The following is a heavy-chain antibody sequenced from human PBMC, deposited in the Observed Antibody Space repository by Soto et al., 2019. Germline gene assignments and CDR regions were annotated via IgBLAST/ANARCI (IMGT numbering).Heavy chain of an antibody. J-gene: IGHJ4*02. V-gene: IGHV3-30-3*01. D-gene: IGHD1-26*01. CDR1: GFTFSSYA. Sequence: AGGSLRLSCAASGFTFSSYAMHWVRQAPGKGLEWVAVISYDGSNKYYADSVKGRFTISRDNSKNTLYLQMNSLRAEDTAVYYCARAQGARDYYFDYWGQGTLVTVSS. CDR2: ISYDGSNK. CDR3: ARAQGARDYYFDY.